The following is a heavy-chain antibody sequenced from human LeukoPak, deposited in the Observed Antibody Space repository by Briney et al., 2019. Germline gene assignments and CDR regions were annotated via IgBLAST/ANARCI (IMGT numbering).Heavy chain of an antibody. D-gene: IGHD6-13*01. CDR2: IYYSGST. Sequence: SETLSLTCTVSGGSISSSSYYWGWIRQPPGKGLEWIGSIYYSGSTYYNPSLKSRVTISVDTSKNQFSLKLSSVTAADTAVYYCARSGGGQQLPIPTRGMDVWGQGTTVTVSS. CDR3: ARSGGGQQLPIPTRGMDV. J-gene: IGHJ6*02. CDR1: GGSISSSSYY. V-gene: IGHV4-39*01.